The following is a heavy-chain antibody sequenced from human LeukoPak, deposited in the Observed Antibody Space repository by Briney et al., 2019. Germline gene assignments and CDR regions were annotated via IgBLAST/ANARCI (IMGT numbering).Heavy chain of an antibody. D-gene: IGHD2-15*01. CDR2: INPNSGGT. V-gene: IGHV1-2*02. Sequence: ASVKVSCKASGYTFTGNYIHWVRQAPGQGLEWMGWINPNSGGTKSAQKFQGRVTMTRDTSISTAYMELSRLRSDDTAVYYCARGTHCSGGSCYFGFDYWGQGTLVTVSS. CDR3: ARGTHCSGGSCYFGFDY. CDR1: GYTFTGNY. J-gene: IGHJ4*02.